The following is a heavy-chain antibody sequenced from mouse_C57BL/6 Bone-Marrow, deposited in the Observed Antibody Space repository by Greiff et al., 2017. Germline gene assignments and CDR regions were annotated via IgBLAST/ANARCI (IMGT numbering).Heavy chain of an antibody. CDR2: IDPENGYT. CDR3: TTLSFFDY. J-gene: IGHJ2*01. V-gene: IGHV14-4*01. CDR1: GFNIKDDY. Sequence: EVQLQQSGAELVRPGASVKLSCTASGFNIKDDYMHWVKQRPEQGLEWIGWIDPENGYTEYASKFQGKATITADTSSNTAYLQLSSLTSEDTAVYYCTTLSFFDYWGQGTTLTVSS.